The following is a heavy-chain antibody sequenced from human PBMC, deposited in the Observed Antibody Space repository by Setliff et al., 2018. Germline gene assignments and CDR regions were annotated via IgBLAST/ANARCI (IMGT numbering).Heavy chain of an antibody. J-gene: IGHJ4*02. V-gene: IGHV4-39*02. Sequence: SETLSLTCTVSGGPISSSNYYWGWIRQPPGKGLEWIGSINYRGNTHDNPSLRSRVTMSVDTSKSHFSLRLSSLTAADTAVYYCAGLPFEFGSSSVYYFDSWGQGILVTVSS. CDR2: INYRGNT. CDR3: AGLPFEFGSSSVYYFDS. CDR1: GGPISSSNYY. D-gene: IGHD6-6*01.